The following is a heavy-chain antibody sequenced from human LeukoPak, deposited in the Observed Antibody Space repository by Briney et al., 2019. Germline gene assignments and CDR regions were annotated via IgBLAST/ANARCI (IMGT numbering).Heavy chain of an antibody. CDR2: ISHSGRTI. V-gene: IGHV3-48*04. Sequence: GGSLRLSCAASGFTFSSYSMNWVRQAPGKGLEWVSYISHSGRTIYYADSVKGRFTISRDNAKNSLYLQMNSLRAEDTAVYYCARLNYYDIYAFDYWGQGTLVTVSS. D-gene: IGHD3-9*01. CDR1: GFTFSSYS. CDR3: ARLNYYDIYAFDY. J-gene: IGHJ4*02.